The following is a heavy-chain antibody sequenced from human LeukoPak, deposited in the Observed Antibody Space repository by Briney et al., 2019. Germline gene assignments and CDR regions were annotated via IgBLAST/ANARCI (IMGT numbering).Heavy chain of an antibody. CDR1: EFTFSSYA. CDR2: ITGSGDSGDRT. Sequence: GGSLRLSCAASEFTFSSYAMSWVRQAPGKGLEWVSAITGSGDSGDRTYYADSVKGRFTISRDNSKNTLYLQMNSLRAEDTAVYYCAKDPPLYDSSGYYYGDYWGQGTLVTVSS. J-gene: IGHJ4*02. V-gene: IGHV3-23*01. D-gene: IGHD3-22*01. CDR3: AKDPPLYDSSGYYYGDY.